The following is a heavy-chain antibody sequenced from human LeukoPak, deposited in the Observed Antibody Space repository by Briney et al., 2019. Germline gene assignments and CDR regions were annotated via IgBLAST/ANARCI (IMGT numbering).Heavy chain of an antibody. D-gene: IGHD5-18*01. CDR1: GFTFDDYA. CDR3: AKGKALNTAMVH. J-gene: IGHJ4*02. CDR2: ISWNSGSI. V-gene: IGHV3-9*01. Sequence: GGSLRLSCAASGFTFDDYAMHWVRQAPGKGLEWVSGISWNSGSIGYADSVKGRFTISRDNAKNSLYLQMNSLRAEDTALYYCAKGKALNTAMVHWGQGTLVTVSS.